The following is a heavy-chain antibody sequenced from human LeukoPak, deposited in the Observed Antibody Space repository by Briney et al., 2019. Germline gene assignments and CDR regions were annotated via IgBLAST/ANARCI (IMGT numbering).Heavy chain of an antibody. J-gene: IGHJ4*02. CDR2: INHSGST. CDR1: GGSFSGYY. D-gene: IGHD2-15*01. Sequence: SETLSLTCAVYGGSFSGYYWSWIRQPPGKGLEWIGEINHSGSTNYNPSLKSRVTISVDTSKNQFSLELSSVTAADTAVYYCARGLPATGYCSGGSCYGLYFDYWGQGTLVTVSS. V-gene: IGHV4-34*01. CDR3: ARGLPATGYCSGGSCYGLYFDY.